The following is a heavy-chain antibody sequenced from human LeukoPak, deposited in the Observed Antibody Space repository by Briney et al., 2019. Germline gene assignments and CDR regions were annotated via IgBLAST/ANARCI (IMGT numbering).Heavy chain of an antibody. CDR1: GFTVSSNY. D-gene: IGHD3-3*01. Sequence: GGSLRLSCAASGFTVSSNYMSWVRQAPGKGLEWVSVIYSGGSTYYADSVKGRFTTSRDNSKNTLYLQMNSLRAEDTAVYYCAKDGLSDFWSGYYKDYWGQGTLVTVSS. V-gene: IGHV3-53*05. CDR3: AKDGLSDFWSGYYKDY. CDR2: IYSGGST. J-gene: IGHJ4*02.